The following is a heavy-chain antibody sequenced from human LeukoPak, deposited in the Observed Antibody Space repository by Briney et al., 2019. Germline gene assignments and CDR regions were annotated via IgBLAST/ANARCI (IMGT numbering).Heavy chain of an antibody. J-gene: IGHJ5*01. CDR1: GGSISSYY. CDR2: IYDRGPA. CDR3: ARSRQASGLFNS. Sequence: SETLSLTCTVSGGSISSYYWSWIRQPPGKGLEWIGCIYDRGPAYYNPSLKSRFTISVDRPKNQFFLNVTSLTAADTAVYYCARSRQASGLFNSWGQGTLVVVSS. D-gene: IGHD3-10*01. V-gene: IGHV4-59*12.